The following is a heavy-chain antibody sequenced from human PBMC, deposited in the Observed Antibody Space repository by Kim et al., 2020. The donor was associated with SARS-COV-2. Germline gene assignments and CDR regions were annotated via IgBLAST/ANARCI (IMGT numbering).Heavy chain of an antibody. D-gene: IGHD1-26*01. CDR3: ARYYTSKVGATGYFDY. V-gene: IGHV1-69*04. J-gene: IGHJ4*02. Sequence: SVKVSCKASGGTFSSYAISWVRQAPGQGLEWMGRIIPILGIANYAQKFQGRVTITADKSTSTAYMELSSLRSEDTAVYYCARYYTSKVGATGYFDYWGQGTLVTVSS. CDR1: GGTFSSYA. CDR2: IIPILGIA.